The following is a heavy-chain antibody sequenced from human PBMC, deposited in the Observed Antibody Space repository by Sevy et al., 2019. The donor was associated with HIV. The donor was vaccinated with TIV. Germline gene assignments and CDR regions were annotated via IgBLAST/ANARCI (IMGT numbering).Heavy chain of an antibody. CDR2: INSSSSYI. CDR3: ARGSEVVPSGVY. V-gene: IGHV3-21*01. D-gene: IGHD2-2*01. CDR1: RFTFSSYS. Sequence: GGSLRLSCAASRFTFSSYSMNWVRQAPGKGLEWVSSINSSSSYIYYADSVKGRFTISRDNAKNSLYLQMNSLKAEDTAEYYCARGSEVVPSGVYWGHGTLVTVSS. J-gene: IGHJ4*01.